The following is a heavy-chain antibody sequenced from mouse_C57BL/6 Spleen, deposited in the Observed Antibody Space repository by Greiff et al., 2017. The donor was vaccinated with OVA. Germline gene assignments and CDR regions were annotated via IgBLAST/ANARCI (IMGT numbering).Heavy chain of an antibody. CDR1: GYTFTSYW. CDR2: INPSNGGT. D-gene: IGHD2-4*01. J-gene: IGHJ3*01. Sequence: QVQLQQPGTELVKPGASVKLSCKASGYTFTSYWLHWVKQRPGQGLEWIGNINPSNGGTNYNEKFKSKATLTVDKSSSTAYMQLSSLTSEDSAVYYCARGDYGGAWFAYWGQGTLVTVSA. CDR3: ARGDYGGAWFAY. V-gene: IGHV1-53*01.